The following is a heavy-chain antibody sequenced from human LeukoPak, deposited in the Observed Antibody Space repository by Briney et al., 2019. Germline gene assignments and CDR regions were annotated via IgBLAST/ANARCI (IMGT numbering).Heavy chain of an antibody. D-gene: IGHD3-22*01. CDR1: GGSISSYY. CDR2: IYYSGST. J-gene: IGHJ2*01. V-gene: IGHV4-59*01. CDR3: ARADDSSGYYPPWWYFDL. Sequence: SETLSLTCTVSGGSISSYYWSWIRQPPGKGLEWIGYIYYSGSTNYNPSLMSRVTISVDTSKNQFSLKLSSVTAADTAVYYCARADDSSGYYPPWWYFDLWGRGTLVTVSS.